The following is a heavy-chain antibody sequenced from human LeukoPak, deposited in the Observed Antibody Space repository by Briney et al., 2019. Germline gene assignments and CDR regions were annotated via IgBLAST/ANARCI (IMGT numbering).Heavy chain of an antibody. Sequence: ASVKVSCKASGYTFTSYGISWVRQAPGQGLEWMGWISAYNGNTNYAQKLQGRVTMTTDTSTSTAYMELRSPRSDDTAVYYCARWQQLGYNHGMDVWGQGTTVTVSS. CDR1: GYTFTSYG. CDR2: ISAYNGNT. J-gene: IGHJ6*02. V-gene: IGHV1-18*01. D-gene: IGHD6-13*01. CDR3: ARWQQLGYNHGMDV.